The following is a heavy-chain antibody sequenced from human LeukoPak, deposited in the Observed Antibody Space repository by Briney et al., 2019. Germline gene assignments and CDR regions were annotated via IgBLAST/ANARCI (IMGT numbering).Heavy chain of an antibody. CDR3: YGANAGH. CDR1: RFTFSSYW. J-gene: IGHJ1*01. D-gene: IGHD4-23*01. CDR2: LNTDGRST. Sequence: PGGSLRLSCAASRFTFSSYWMHWVRQVPGKGLVWVSGLNTDGRSTSYADSVKGRFTISRDNAKNALHLQMNSLRAEDTAVYYCYGANAGHWGQGTLVTVSS. V-gene: IGHV3-74*01.